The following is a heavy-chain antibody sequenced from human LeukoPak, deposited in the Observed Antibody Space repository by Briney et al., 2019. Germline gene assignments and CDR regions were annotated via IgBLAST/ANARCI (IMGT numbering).Heavy chain of an antibody. Sequence: SETLSLTCTVSGGSISSSSYYWGWIRQHPGKGLEWIGYIYYSGSTYYNPSLKSRVTISVDTSKNQFSLKLSSVTAADTAVYYCARDPGYGGNFRYFQHWGQGTLVTVSS. D-gene: IGHD4-23*01. J-gene: IGHJ1*01. CDR3: ARDPGYGGNFRYFQH. CDR1: GGSISSSSYY. CDR2: IYYSGST. V-gene: IGHV4-31*03.